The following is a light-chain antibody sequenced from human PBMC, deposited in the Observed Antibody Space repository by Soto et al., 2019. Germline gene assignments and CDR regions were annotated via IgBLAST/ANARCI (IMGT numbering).Light chain of an antibody. CDR3: QSDDRSLSVVI. Sequence: QSVLTQTHSVSGAPGQRVTLSCTGSSSDIAAGYDVHWYQQLPGTAPKLLIYGNNNRHSGVPDRFSGSKSGTSASLAITGLQAEDEAYYYGQSDDRSLSVVICGGGTKLTVL. J-gene: IGLJ2*01. CDR1: SSDIAAGYD. CDR2: GNN. V-gene: IGLV1-40*01.